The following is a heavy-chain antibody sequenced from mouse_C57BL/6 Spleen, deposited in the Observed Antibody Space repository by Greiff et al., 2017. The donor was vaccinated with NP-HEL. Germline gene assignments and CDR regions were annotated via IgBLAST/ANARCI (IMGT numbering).Heavy chain of an antibody. D-gene: IGHD1-1*01. J-gene: IGHJ4*01. Sequence: QVRLKQSGAELARPGASVKLSCKASGYTFTSYGISWVKQRTGQGLEWIGEIYPRSGNTYYNEKFKGKATLTADKSSSTAYMELRSLTSEDSAVYFCARSFTTVVAHYAMDYWGQGTSVTVSS. CDR1: GYTFTSYG. CDR2: IYPRSGNT. CDR3: ARSFTTVVAHYAMDY. V-gene: IGHV1-81*01.